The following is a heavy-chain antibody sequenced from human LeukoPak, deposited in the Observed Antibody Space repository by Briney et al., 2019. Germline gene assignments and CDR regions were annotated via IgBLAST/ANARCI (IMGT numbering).Heavy chain of an antibody. CDR2: IDWDDDK. V-gene: IGHV2-70*11. D-gene: IGHD4-17*01. CDR3: ARIYDYGDYGYYFDY. Sequence: LRLSCAASGFTFSSYAMSWIRQPPGKALEWLARIDWDDDKYYSTSLKTRLTISKDTSKNQVVLTMTNMDPVDTATYYCARIYDYGDYGYYFDYWGQGTLVTVSS. J-gene: IGHJ4*02. CDR1: GFTFSSYAM.